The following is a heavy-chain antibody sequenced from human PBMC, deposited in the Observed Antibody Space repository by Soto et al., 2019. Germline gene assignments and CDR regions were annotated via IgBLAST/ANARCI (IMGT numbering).Heavy chain of an antibody. CDR3: AREDGDFVYVH. Sequence: VSGGSITNYYLTLIRQSPGKGLEWIGHVFFTWSTKYSPSLESRVTISVDTSQNQFSLSLTSFTTADTAVYYCAREDGDFVYVHWGQGTLVNVST. D-gene: IGHD4-17*01. CDR2: VFFTWST. J-gene: IGHJ4*02. CDR1: GGSITNYY. V-gene: IGHV4-59*01.